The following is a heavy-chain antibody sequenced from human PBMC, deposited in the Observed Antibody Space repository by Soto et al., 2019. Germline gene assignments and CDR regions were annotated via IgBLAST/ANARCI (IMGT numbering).Heavy chain of an antibody. CDR2: ISGSGGST. D-gene: IGHD3-10*01. J-gene: IGHJ4*02. CDR1: GFTFSSYA. CDR3: AKDGATDGSGSYFTY. Sequence: EVQLLESGGGLVQPGGSLRLSCAASGFTFSSYAMSWVRQAPGKGLEWVSAISGSGGSTYYADSVKGRFTISRDNSKNSLYLRMNSLRAEDTAVYYCAKDGATDGSGSYFTYWGQGTLVTVSS. V-gene: IGHV3-23*01.